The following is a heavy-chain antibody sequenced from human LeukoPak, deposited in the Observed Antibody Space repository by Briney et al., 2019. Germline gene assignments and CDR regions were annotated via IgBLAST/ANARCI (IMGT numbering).Heavy chain of an antibody. V-gene: IGHV3-30*02. D-gene: IGHD2-8*01. CDR1: GFTFSSYG. J-gene: IGHJ4*02. CDR2: IRYDGSNK. CDR3: AKALEPLEYDAFQGWDY. Sequence: GGSLRLSCGASGFTFSSYGMHWVRQAPGKGLEWLAFIRYDGSNKYYANSVKGRFTISRDNSKNTLYLHMNSLRPEDTALYYCAKALEPLEYDAFQGWDYWGQGTLDTVSS.